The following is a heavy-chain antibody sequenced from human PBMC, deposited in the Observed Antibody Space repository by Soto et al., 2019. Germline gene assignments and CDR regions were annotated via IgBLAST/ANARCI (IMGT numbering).Heavy chain of an antibody. CDR3: ARDRGVAAGTYPLGP. CDR1: DYSISSVYY. CDR2: MYQSGST. V-gene: IGHV4-38-2*02. D-gene: IGHD6-13*01. J-gene: IGHJ5*02. Sequence: SETLSLTCAVSDYSISSVYYWGWIRQPPGKGLEWIGSMYQSGSTYYSPSLKSRVTISVDTSKNQFSLKLTSVTAADTAVYYCARDRGVAAGTYPLGPWGQGTLVTASS.